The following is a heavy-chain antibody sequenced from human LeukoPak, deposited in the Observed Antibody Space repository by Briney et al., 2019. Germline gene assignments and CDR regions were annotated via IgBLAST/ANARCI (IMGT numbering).Heavy chain of an antibody. Sequence: PSETLSLTCTVSGGSISSYYWSWIRQPPGKGLEWIGYIYYSGSTNYNPSLKSRVTISVDTSKNQFSLKLGSVTAADTAVYYCARGGSGSNSGRWYYFDYWGQGTLVTVSS. D-gene: IGHD3-10*01. CDR2: IYYSGST. CDR3: ARGGSGSNSGRWYYFDY. J-gene: IGHJ4*02. CDR1: GGSISSYY. V-gene: IGHV4-59*01.